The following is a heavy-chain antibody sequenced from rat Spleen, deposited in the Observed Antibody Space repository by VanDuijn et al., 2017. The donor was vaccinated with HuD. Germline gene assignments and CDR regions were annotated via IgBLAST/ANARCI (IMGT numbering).Heavy chain of an antibody. Sequence: EVRLQESGPGLVKPSQSLSLTCSVTDYSITSSYGWSWIRRFPGNKLEWMGYITNEGITNYNPSLRSRISITRDTSKNQLFLQVNSVTTEDTATYYCARWNNYAAHWGQGTLVTVSS. CDR3: ARWNNYAAH. CDR2: ITNEGIT. J-gene: IGHJ3*01. V-gene: IGHV3-3*01. D-gene: IGHD1-10*01. CDR1: DYSITSSYG.